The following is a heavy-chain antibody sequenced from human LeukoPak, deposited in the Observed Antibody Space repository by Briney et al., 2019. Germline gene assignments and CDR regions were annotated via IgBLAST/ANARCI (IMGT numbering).Heavy chain of an antibody. CDR1: GGSISGYY. J-gene: IGHJ5*02. Sequence: SETLSLACTVSGGSISGYYWAWIRQPAGKGLEWIGRIDISGSTNNNPSLRSRLTMSVDTSKNQFSLKLRSVTAADTAVYYCARDKGTYCSNALCQTRWFDPWGQGTLVTVSS. D-gene: IGHD2-8*01. CDR2: IDISGST. CDR3: ARDKGTYCSNALCQTRWFDP. V-gene: IGHV4-4*07.